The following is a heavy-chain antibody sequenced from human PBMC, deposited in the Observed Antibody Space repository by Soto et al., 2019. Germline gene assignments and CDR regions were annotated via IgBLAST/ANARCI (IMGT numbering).Heavy chain of an antibody. CDR2: ISASGDTI. D-gene: IGHD3-22*01. CDR3: ARVEYYDSSGYGAERTDDC. J-gene: IGHJ4*02. CDR1: GFTLNTYE. Sequence: EVQLVESGGGLVQPGGSLRLSCAASGFTLNTYEMNWVRQAPGKGLEWLSYISASGDTIYYADSVKGRFTISRDNAKNSLHLQMNSLRAEDTAVYYCARVEYYDSSGYGAERTDDCWGQGTLVTVSS. V-gene: IGHV3-48*03.